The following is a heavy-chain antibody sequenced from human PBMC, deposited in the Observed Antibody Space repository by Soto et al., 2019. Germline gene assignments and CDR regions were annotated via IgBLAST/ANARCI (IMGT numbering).Heavy chain of an antibody. CDR2: INPNSGGT. Sequence: QVQLVQSGAEVKKPGASVKVSCKASGYTFTGYYMHWVRQAPGQGLEWMGWINPNSGGTNYAQKVKGWFTMSRDASISTAYMELSRLRSDGTAVYYCARDHGVVVAATKTYYLDYWGQGTLVTVSS. V-gene: IGHV1-2*04. D-gene: IGHD2-15*01. J-gene: IGHJ4*02. CDR1: GYTFTGYY. CDR3: ARDHGVVVAATKTYYLDY.